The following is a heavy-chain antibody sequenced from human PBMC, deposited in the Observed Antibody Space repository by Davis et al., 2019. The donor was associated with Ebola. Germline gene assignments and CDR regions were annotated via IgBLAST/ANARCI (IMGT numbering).Heavy chain of an antibody. CDR3: ARALAGIYYYGMDV. Sequence: AASVKVSCKASGYTFTSYAMHWVRQAPGQRLEWMGWINAGNGNTKYSQKFQGRVTITRDTSASTAYMELSSLRSEDTAVYYCARALAGIYYYGMDVWGKGTTVTVSS. J-gene: IGHJ6*04. V-gene: IGHV1-3*01. D-gene: IGHD6-13*01. CDR1: GYTFTSYA. CDR2: INAGNGNT.